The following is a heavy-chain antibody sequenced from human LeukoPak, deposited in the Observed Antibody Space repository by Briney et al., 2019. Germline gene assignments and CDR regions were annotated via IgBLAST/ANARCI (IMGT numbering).Heavy chain of an antibody. CDR1: GGSISSYY. Sequence: PSETLSLTCTVSGGSISSYYWSWTRQPPGKGLEWIGYIYYSGSTNYNPSLKSRVTISVDTSKNQFSLKLSSVTAADTAVYYGARSGTRASPFDPWGQGTLVTVSS. CDR2: IYYSGST. V-gene: IGHV4-59*01. J-gene: IGHJ5*02. D-gene: IGHD2-2*01. CDR3: ARSGTRASPFDP.